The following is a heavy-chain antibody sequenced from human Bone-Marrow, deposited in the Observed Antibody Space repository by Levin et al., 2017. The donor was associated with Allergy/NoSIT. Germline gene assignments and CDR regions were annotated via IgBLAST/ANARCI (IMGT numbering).Heavy chain of an antibody. J-gene: IGHJ6*03. CDR1: GGTFSSYA. Sequence: SVKVSCKASGGTFSSYAISWVRQAPGQGLEWMGGIIPIFGTANYAQKFQGRVTITADESTSTAYMELSSLRSEDTAVYYCASGFLRYFYYYMDVWGKGTTVTVSS. D-gene: IGHD3-9*01. V-gene: IGHV1-69*13. CDR2: IIPIFGTA. CDR3: ASGFLRYFYYYMDV.